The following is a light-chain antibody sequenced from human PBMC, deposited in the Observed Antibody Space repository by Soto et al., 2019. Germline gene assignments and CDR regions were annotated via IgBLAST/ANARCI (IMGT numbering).Light chain of an antibody. CDR1: SSNVGTYDL. CDR3: CSFAVGAALV. Sequence: QSVLTQPASVSASPGQSITISCTGTSSNVGTYDLVSWYQHHPDKAPKLIIYEGTKRPSGISSRFSGSKSGNTASLTSSGLQAEDDADYYCCSFAVGAALVFGGGTKLTVL. CDR2: EGT. V-gene: IGLV2-23*01. J-gene: IGLJ2*01.